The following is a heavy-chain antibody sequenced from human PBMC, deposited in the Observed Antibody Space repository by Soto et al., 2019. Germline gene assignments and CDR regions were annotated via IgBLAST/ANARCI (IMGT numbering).Heavy chain of an antibody. CDR3: AIWAHGNFDY. CDR1: GFSFSSNS. V-gene: IGHV3-23*01. Sequence: GGSLRLSCKASGFSFSSNSMGWLRQAPGKGLDWVSSISDSADRIYYADSVRGRFTFSRDNSKNMMYLQMNSLRGEDTAVYYCAIWAHGNFDYRGQGAQLTVSS. D-gene: IGHD1-26*01. J-gene: IGHJ4*02. CDR2: ISDSADRI.